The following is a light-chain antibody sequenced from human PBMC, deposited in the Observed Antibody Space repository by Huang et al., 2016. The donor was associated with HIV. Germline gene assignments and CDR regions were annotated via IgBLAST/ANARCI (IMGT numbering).Light chain of an antibody. J-gene: IGKJ1*01. Sequence: DIQMTQSPSSLSASVGDRVTITCRASHTIGTYLNWYHQRPVRAPKLLIYAASTLESGIPSRFSGSGSGTDFTLTISSLQPEDFGSYYCQQSHSSPPTFGQGTKV. CDR3: QQSHSSPPT. CDR2: AAS. CDR1: HTIGTY. V-gene: IGKV1-39*01.